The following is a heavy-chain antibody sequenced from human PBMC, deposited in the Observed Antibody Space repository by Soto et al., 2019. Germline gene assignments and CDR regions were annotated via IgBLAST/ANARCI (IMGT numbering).Heavy chain of an antibody. V-gene: IGHV3-23*01. J-gene: IGHJ1*01. Sequence: SLRLSCAASGLTFSSSAMTWVRQAPGKGLEWVSAITGSGGGTYYADSVKGRFAISRDNSKNTLYLQMDSLRAGDTAVYYCAKSTSCSGGICNWGQGTQVTVSS. CDR3: AKSTSCSGGICN. D-gene: IGHD2-2*01. CDR1: GLTFSSSA. CDR2: ITGSGGGT.